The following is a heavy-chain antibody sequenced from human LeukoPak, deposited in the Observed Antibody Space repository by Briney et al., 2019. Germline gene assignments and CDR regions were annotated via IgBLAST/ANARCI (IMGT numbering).Heavy chain of an antibody. J-gene: IGHJ6*02. V-gene: IGHV7-4-1*02. Sequence: ASVKVSCKASGYTFTSYAMNWVRQAPGQGLEWMGWINTNTGNPTYAQGFTGRFVFSLDTSVSTAYLQISSLKAEDTAVYYCARDSSLRGSAKVRGVIITISYYGMDVWGQGTTVTVSS. CDR3: ARDSSLRGSAKVRGVIITISYYGMDV. D-gene: IGHD3-10*01. CDR2: INTNTGNP. CDR1: GYTFTSYA.